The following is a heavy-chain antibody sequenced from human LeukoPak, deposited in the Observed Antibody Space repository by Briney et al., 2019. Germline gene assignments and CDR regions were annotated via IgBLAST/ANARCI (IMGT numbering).Heavy chain of an antibody. V-gene: IGHV3-48*03. CDR2: ISSSGSTI. D-gene: IGHD3-10*01. Sequence: GGSLRLSCAASGFTFSSYEMNWVRQAPGKGLEWVPYISSSGSTIYYADSVKGRFIISRDNAKNSLYLQMNSLRAEDTAVYYCARDTYYGSGRFDYWGQGTLVTVSS. CDR3: ARDTYYGSGRFDY. J-gene: IGHJ4*02. CDR1: GFTFSSYE.